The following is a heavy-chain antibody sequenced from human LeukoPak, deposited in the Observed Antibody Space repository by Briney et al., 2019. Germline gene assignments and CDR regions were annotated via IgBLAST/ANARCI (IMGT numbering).Heavy chain of an antibody. CDR1: GXSTSTSGYY. CDR2: IYSSGST. Sequence: SETLSLTCTVSGXSTSTSGYYWSWIRQPPGTGLEWIGYIYSSGSTDYNPSLKSRVTISVDTSKNQFSLKLSSVTAADTAIYYCARQRSGYGGVDYWGQGTLVTVSS. D-gene: IGHD5-12*01. V-gene: IGHV4-61*05. CDR3: ARQRSGYGGVDY. J-gene: IGHJ4*02.